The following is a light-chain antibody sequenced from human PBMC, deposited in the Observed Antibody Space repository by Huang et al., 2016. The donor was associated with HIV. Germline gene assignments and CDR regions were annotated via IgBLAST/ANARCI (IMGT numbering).Light chain of an antibody. CDR1: QPVRGSY. CDR3: MQYALAPVT. J-gene: IGKJ4*01. V-gene: IGKV3-20*01. CDR2: GAS. Sequence: IVLTQSPGTLSMSPGERATLSCRASQPVRGSYLAWYHQKPGQAPRRLIYGASTRVTAIPDMFSGSGSGTDFTLTINSLDPEDFAVFYCMQYALAPVTFGGGTKVEIK.